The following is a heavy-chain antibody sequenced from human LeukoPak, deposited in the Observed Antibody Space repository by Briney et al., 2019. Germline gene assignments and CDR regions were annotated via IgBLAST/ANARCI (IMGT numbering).Heavy chain of an antibody. J-gene: IGHJ4*02. V-gene: IGHV4-34*01. CDR2: INHSGST. Sequence: SETLSLTCAVYGGSFSGYYWSWIRQPPGKGLEWIGEINHSGSTNYNPSLKSRVTISVDTSKNQFSLKLSSVTAADTAAYYCARTYSGSYYARYYFDYWGQGTLVTVSS. D-gene: IGHD1-26*01. CDR3: ARTYSGSYYARYYFDY. CDR1: GGSFSGYY.